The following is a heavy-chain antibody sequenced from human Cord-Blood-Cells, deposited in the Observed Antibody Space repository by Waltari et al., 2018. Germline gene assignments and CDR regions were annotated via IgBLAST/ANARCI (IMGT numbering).Heavy chain of an antibody. CDR3: ARLKLTGGAFDI. CDR1: GFSFSRYG. D-gene: IGHD7-27*01. V-gene: IGHV3-33*01. Sequence: VQLAASGGGVVHLGRSQRLSCAAPGFSFSRYGMHSARQAPGKGLEWVAVIWYDGSNTYYADSVKGRFTISRDNSKNTLYLQMNSLRAEDTAVYYCARLKLTGGAFDIWGQGTMVTVSS. CDR2: IWYDGSNT. J-gene: IGHJ3*02.